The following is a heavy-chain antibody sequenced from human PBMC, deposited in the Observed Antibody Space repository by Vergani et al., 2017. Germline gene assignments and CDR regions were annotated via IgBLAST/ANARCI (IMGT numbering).Heavy chain of an antibody. CDR1: GCTFSSYA. V-gene: IGHV1-69*01. D-gene: IGHD4-23*01. CDR3: ARGGINGYGGLWGFDY. Sequence: QVQLVQSGAEVKKPGSSVKVSCKASGCTFSSYAMSWVRPAPGQGLEWMGVIIPIFGTANYAQKCPGRVTITADETTSTAYMELSSLRSADTAVYYCARGGINGYGGLWGFDYWGQGTLVTVSS. CDR2: IIPIFGTA. J-gene: IGHJ4*02.